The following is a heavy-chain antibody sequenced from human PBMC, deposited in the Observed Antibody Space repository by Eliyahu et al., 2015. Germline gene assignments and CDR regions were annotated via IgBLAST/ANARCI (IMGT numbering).Heavy chain of an antibody. J-gene: IGHJ3*02. CDR2: IKQDGSEK. CDR3: ARDCPHHDTYYDFWRWGRINAFDI. Sequence: LSWVRQAPGKGLEWVANIKQDGSEKYYVDSVKGRFTISRDNAKNSLYLQMNSLRAEDTAVYYCARDCPHHDTYYDFWRWGRINAFDIWGQGTMVTVSS. V-gene: IGHV3-7*01. D-gene: IGHD3-3*01.